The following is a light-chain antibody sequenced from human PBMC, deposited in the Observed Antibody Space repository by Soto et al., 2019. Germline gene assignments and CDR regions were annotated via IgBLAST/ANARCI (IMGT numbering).Light chain of an antibody. V-gene: IGLV2-14*01. CDR1: RSDFTNYHY. CDR2: EVS. Sequence: QSVRSQPPSLSGPPGLAITTSCTGSRSDFTNYHYVSWYRQHPGNAPKLIIHEVSHRPPGVSNRFSGSKSGNTATLTITGLQAEDEADYYCTSYLYSSGHFGFGTGTKVTVL. CDR3: TSYLYSSGHFG. J-gene: IGLJ1*01.